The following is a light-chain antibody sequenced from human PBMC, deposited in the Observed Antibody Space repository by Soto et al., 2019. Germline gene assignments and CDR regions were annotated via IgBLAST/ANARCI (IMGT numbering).Light chain of an antibody. J-gene: IGLJ2*01. V-gene: IGLV3-21*02. CDR1: NSNIGSNT. CDR2: DDS. CDR3: QVWDISSDHVI. Sequence: VLTQPPSASGTPGQRVTISCSGSNSNIGSNTVNWYQQKPGQAPVLVVYDDSDRPSGIPERFSGSNSGNTATLTISRVEAGDEADYYCQVWDISSDHVIFGGGTKVTVL.